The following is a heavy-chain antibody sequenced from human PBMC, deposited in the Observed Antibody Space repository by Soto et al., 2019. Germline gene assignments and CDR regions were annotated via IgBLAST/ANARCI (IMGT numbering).Heavy chain of an antibody. D-gene: IGHD5-18*01. CDR3: ARESQLWFGGFDY. V-gene: IGHV1-69*08. J-gene: IGHJ4*02. CDR2: IIPILGIA. CDR1: GGTFSSYT. Sequence: QVQLVQSGAEVKKPGSSVKVSCKASGGTFSSYTISWVRQAPGQGLEWMGRIIPILGIANYAQKFQGRVTITADKSTSTAYMELSSLRSEDTAVYYCARESQLWFGGFDYWGQGTLVTVSS.